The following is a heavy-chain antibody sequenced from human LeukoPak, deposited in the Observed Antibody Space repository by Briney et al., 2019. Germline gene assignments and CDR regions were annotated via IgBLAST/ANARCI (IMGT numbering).Heavy chain of an antibody. Sequence: GASVKVSCKASRYTFTSYDINWVRQATGQGLEWMGWMNPNSGNTGYAQKFQGRVTITRNTSISTAYMELSSLRSEDTAVYYCARGEWNWNSVYWGQGTLVTVSS. CDR3: ARGEWNWNSVY. V-gene: IGHV1-8*03. J-gene: IGHJ4*02. CDR2: MNPNSGNT. D-gene: IGHD1-7*01. CDR1: RYTFTSYD.